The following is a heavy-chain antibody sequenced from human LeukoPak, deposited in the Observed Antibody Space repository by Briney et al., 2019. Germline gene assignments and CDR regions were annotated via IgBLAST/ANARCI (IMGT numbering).Heavy chain of an antibody. D-gene: IGHD1-26*01. CDR2: IYYSGST. CDR1: GGSISSYY. J-gene: IGHJ4*02. CDR3: ARDHGGGYLFDY. Sequence: PSETLSVTCTVSGGSISSYYWSWIRQPPGKGLEWIGYIYYSGSTNYNPSLKSRVTISVDTSKNQLSLKLSSVTAADTAVYYCARDHGGGYLFDYWGQGTLVTVSS. V-gene: IGHV4-59*01.